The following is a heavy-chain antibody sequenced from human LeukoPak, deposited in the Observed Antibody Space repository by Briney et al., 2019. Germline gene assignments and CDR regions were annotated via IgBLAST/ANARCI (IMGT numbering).Heavy chain of an antibody. CDR1: GFTFSTYA. CDR3: AKMRGTADY. J-gene: IGHJ4*02. Sequence: GGSLRLSCAASGFTFSTYAVNWVRQAPGKGLEWVSTISGSGDSTYYADSVKGRFTISRDNSKDTLYLQMSSVRVDDTAVYYCAKMRGTADYWGQGTLVTVSS. V-gene: IGHV3-23*01. CDR2: ISGSGDST.